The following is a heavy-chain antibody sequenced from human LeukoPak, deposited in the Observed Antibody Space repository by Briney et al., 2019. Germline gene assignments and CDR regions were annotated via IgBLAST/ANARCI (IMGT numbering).Heavy chain of an antibody. CDR2: IYYSGTT. J-gene: IGHJ6*02. Sequence: SETLSLTCTVSGGSISSGGFCWSWIRQHPGKGLEWIGYIYYSGTTYYNPSLKSRVTISVDTSKNQFSLKLSSVTAADTAVYYCARDGANGMDVWGQGTTVTVSS. CDR3: ARDGANGMDV. D-gene: IGHD3-16*01. V-gene: IGHV4-31*03. CDR1: GGSISSGGFC.